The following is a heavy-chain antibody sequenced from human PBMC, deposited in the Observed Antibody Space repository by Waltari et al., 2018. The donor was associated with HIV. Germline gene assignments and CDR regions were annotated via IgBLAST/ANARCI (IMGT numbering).Heavy chain of an antibody. CDR2: ISRTSIDT. J-gene: IGHJ4*02. V-gene: IGHV3-74*01. CDR3: ARGSDY. Sequence: EVQLVESGGGVVQPGGSLRLSCAASGFTFSDYWMYWVRQSPGEGLVWISRISRTSIDTHYADSVMVRFTISRDNAKNTLYLQMNSLRADDTAVYYCARGSDYWGQGTLVTVSS. CDR1: GFTFSDYW.